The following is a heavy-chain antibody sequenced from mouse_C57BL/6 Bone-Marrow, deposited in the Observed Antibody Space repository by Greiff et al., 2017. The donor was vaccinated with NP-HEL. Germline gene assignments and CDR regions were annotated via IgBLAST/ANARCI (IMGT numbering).Heavy chain of an antibody. CDR1: GYTFTSYG. V-gene: IGHV1-81*01. CDR2: IYPRSGNT. Sequence: VKLQESGAELARPGASVKLSCKASGYTFTSYGISWVKQRTGQGLEWIGEIYPRSGNTYYNEKFEGKATLTADKSSSTAYMELRSLTSEDSAVYFCARESLITSYYYAMDYWGQGTSVTVSS. D-gene: IGHD1-1*01. CDR3: ARESLITSYYYAMDY. J-gene: IGHJ4*01.